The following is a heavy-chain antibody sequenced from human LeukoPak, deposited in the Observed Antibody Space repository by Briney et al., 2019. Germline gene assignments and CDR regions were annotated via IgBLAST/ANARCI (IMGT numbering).Heavy chain of an antibody. D-gene: IGHD5-12*01. CDR1: GYSLTNYY. V-gene: IGHV1-46*01. J-gene: IGHJ4*02. Sequence: GASVKASCKAFGYSLTNYYVHWVRQAPGQGLEWMGEINPSGGSTSYAQKFQGRITVTRDTYTNTVYMDQSSLRSEDTATYYCARGAPTTRIGAGRFDYWGQGSLLTVAS. CDR2: INPSGGST. CDR3: ARGAPTTRIGAGRFDY.